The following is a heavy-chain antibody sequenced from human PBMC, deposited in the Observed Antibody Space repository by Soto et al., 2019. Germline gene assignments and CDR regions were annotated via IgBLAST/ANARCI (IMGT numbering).Heavy chain of an antibody. V-gene: IGHV4-4*02. Sequence: QVQLQESGPGLVKPSGTLSLTCAVSGGSISSTNWWSWVRQPPGKGLEWIGEISHSGSTNYNPSLTRRVTITVDTSKNQFSLKLSSVTAADTAVYYCARDRGTRWGQGTLVTVSS. D-gene: IGHD1-1*01. J-gene: IGHJ4*02. CDR1: GGSISSTNW. CDR3: ARDRGTR. CDR2: ISHSGST.